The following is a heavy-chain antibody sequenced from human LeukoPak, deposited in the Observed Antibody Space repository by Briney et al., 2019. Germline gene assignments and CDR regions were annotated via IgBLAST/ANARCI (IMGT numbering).Heavy chain of an antibody. D-gene: IGHD4-23*01. CDR1: GFTFSSYW. Sequence: GGPLRLSCAASGFTFSSYWMSWVRQATGKGLEWVANIKQDGSEKYYVDSVKGRFTISRDNAKNSLYLQMNSLRAEDTAVYYCARDGKGFYVDYWGQGTLVTVSS. CDR2: IKQDGSEK. V-gene: IGHV3-7*01. CDR3: ARDGKGFYVDY. J-gene: IGHJ4*02.